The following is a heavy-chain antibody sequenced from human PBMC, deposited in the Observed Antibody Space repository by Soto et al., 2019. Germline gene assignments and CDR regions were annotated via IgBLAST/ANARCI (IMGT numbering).Heavy chain of an antibody. Sequence: SETLSLTCTVSGGSISSSSYYWGWIRQPPGKGLEWIGSIYYSGSTYYNPSLKSRVTISVDTSKNQFSLKLSSVTAADTAVYYCASIDCSGGSCHVKPNYYYYYMDVWGKGTTVTVSS. CDR2: IYYSGST. D-gene: IGHD2-15*01. CDR1: GGSISSSSYY. V-gene: IGHV4-39*01. J-gene: IGHJ6*03. CDR3: ASIDCSGGSCHVKPNYYYYYMDV.